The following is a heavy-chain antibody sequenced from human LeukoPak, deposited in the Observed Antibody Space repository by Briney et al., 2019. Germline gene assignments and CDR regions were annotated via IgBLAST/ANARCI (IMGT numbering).Heavy chain of an antibody. D-gene: IGHD6-19*01. Sequence: PGGSLRLSCAASGFTFNIYEMNWVRQAPGKGLEWVSYISSSGSTKYSADSVKGRFTISGDNPKNSLYLQMNSLRAEDTAVYYCARVHPVAGNDYWGQGTLVTVSS. J-gene: IGHJ4*02. CDR2: ISSSGSTK. CDR3: ARVHPVAGNDY. V-gene: IGHV3-48*03. CDR1: GFTFNIYE.